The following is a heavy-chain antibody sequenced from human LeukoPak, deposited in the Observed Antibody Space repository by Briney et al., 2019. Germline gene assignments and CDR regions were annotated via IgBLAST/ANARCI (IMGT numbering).Heavy chain of an antibody. Sequence: GGSLRLSCAASGFTFSTYDMSWVRQAPGKGLEWVSFISHSGIIANYADSVMGRFTIPRDNSKNTLYLQMNSLRLEDTAVYYCAKAVPTATHYWGQGTLVTVSS. D-gene: IGHD2-15*01. J-gene: IGHJ4*02. V-gene: IGHV3-23*01. CDR3: AKAVPTATHY. CDR1: GFTFSTYD. CDR2: ISHSGIIA.